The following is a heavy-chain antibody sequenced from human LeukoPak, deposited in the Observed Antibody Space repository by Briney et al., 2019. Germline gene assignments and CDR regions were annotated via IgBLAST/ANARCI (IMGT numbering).Heavy chain of an antibody. D-gene: IGHD6-6*01. Sequence: PGGSLRLSCSASGFTFSSYSMNWVRQAPGKGLEWVSSISSSSSYIYYADSVKGRFTISRDNAKNSLYLQMNSLRAEDTAVYYCASTDPARPFHWGQGTLVTVSS. CDR1: GFTFSSYS. V-gene: IGHV3-21*01. CDR3: ASTDPARPFH. J-gene: IGHJ4*02. CDR2: ISSSSSYI.